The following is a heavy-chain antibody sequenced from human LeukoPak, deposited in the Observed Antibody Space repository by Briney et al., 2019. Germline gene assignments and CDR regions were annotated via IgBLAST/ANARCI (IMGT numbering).Heavy chain of an antibody. Sequence: ASVKVSCKASGYTFTGYYMHWVRQAPGQGLEWMGWINPNSGGTNYAQKFQGWVTMTRDTSISTAYMELSRLRSDDTAVYYCAREGIAARWALFHLWGQGTLVTVSS. J-gene: IGHJ5*02. D-gene: IGHD6-6*01. V-gene: IGHV1-2*04. CDR2: INPNSGGT. CDR1: GYTFTGYY. CDR3: AREGIAARWALFHL.